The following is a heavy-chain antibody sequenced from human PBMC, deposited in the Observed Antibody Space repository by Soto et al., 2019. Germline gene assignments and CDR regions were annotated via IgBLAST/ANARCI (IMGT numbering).Heavy chain of an antibody. Sequence: QVQLVQSGGEVKQPGASVKVSCKTSGYTFSNYGISWVRQAPGQGLEWVGWISGYNGNTKHAQNVQGRGTLTTDTSTSTAYMELRSLTSDDTAVYYCARDRDTSGWYRSNYWGQGTLVSVSS. CDR2: ISGYNGNT. J-gene: IGHJ4*02. CDR3: ARDRDTSGWYRSNY. V-gene: IGHV1-18*01. D-gene: IGHD6-19*01. CDR1: GYTFSNYG.